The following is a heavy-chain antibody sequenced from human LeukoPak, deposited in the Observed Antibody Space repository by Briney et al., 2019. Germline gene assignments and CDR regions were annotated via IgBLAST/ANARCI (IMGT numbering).Heavy chain of an antibody. CDR1: GFTVSSDY. J-gene: IGHJ4*02. D-gene: IGHD3-16*01. V-gene: IGHV3-66*01. CDR3: ARALIGAAGFFDY. Sequence: GGSLRLSCAVSGFTVSSDYMSWVRQAPGKGLEWVSVIYSGGTTYYADSVKGRFTISRDNSKNTLYLQMSSLRAEDTAVYYCARALIGAAGFFDYWGRGTLVTVSS. CDR2: IYSGGTT.